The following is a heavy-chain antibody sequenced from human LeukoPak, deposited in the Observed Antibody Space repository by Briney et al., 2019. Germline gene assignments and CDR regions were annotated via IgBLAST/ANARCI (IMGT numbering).Heavy chain of an antibody. J-gene: IGHJ5*02. D-gene: IGHD2-2*01. V-gene: IGHV4-39*07. Sequence: PSETLSLTCTVSGGSISSSSYYWGWIRQPPGKGLEWIGSIYYSGSTYYNPSLKSRVTISVDTSKNQFSLKLSSVTAADTAVYYCARDSEYHDGLNWFDPWGQGTLVTVSS. CDR3: ARDSEYHDGLNWFDP. CDR2: IYYSGST. CDR1: GGSISSSSYY.